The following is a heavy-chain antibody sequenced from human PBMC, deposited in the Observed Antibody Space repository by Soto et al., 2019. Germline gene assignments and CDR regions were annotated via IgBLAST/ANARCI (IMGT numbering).Heavy chain of an antibody. D-gene: IGHD3-10*01. CDR1: GVTFSSYA. V-gene: IGHV1-69*06. CDR2: IIPIFGTA. Sequence: ASVKVSCKASGVTFSSYAISWVRQAPGQGLEWMGGIIPIFGTANYAQKFQGRVTITADKSTSTAYMELSSLRSEDTAVYYCAREDYYGSGSYYTFNWFDPWGQGTLVTV. CDR3: AREDYYGSGSYYTFNWFDP. J-gene: IGHJ5*02.